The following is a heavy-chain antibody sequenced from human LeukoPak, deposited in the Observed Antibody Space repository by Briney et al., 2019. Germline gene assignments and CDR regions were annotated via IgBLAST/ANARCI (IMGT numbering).Heavy chain of an antibody. CDR2: IYTSGST. V-gene: IGHV4-4*07. CDR1: GGSISSYY. J-gene: IGHJ6*03. CDR3: ARDLYTSGSSHYYYYMAV. Sequence: PSETLSLTCTVSGGSISSYYGSWIRQPAGKGLEWIGRIYTSGSTNYNPSLKSRVTISVDKSKNQFSLKLSSVTAADTAVYYCARDLYTSGSSHYYYYMAVWGNGTTVTVSS. D-gene: IGHD3-10*01.